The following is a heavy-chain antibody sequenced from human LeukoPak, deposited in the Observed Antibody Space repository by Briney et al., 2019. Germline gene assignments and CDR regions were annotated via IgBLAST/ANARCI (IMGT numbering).Heavy chain of an antibody. D-gene: IGHD5-18*01. CDR3: ARGRKYTSGYRVTELGSGYSDY. Sequence: PSETLSLTCTVSGGSISHSNYYWAWIRQSPGTGLEWIGSVYYNGNTYYSPSLKSRVTISIDTSKNQFSLILNSVTAADTAVYYCARGRKYTSGYRVTELGSGYSDYWGQGTLVTVSS. V-gene: IGHV4-39*07. J-gene: IGHJ4*02. CDR2: VYYNGNT. CDR1: GGSISHSNYY.